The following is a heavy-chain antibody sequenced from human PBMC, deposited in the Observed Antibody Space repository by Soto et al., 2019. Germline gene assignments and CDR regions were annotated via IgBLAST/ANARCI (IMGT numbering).Heavy chain of an antibody. D-gene: IGHD2-2*01. CDR2: ISGSGGST. Sequence: WGSLRLSCAASGFTFSSYAMSWVRQAPGKGLEWVSAISGSGGSTYYADSVKGRFTISRDNSKNTLYLQMNSLRAEDTAVYYCAKDYIVVVPAPGPYYGMDVWGQGTTVTVSS. CDR3: AKDYIVVVPAPGPYYGMDV. J-gene: IGHJ6*02. V-gene: IGHV3-23*01. CDR1: GFTFSSYA.